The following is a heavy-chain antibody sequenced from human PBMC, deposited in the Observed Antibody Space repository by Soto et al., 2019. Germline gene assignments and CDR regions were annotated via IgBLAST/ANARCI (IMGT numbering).Heavy chain of an antibody. CDR1: GFTFSDYA. D-gene: IGHD6-19*01. Sequence: VQLVESGGGVVQPGRSLRLSCAASGFTFSDYAMHWVRQAPGKGLEWVAVVSHDGSNKHYADTVKGRFTISRDSSKNTVSLEMTSLRAEDTAVYYCAQGGRQWLVTSGFNYWGHGAVVTVSS. J-gene: IGHJ4*01. CDR2: VSHDGSNK. V-gene: IGHV3-30*03. CDR3: AQGGRQWLVTSGFNY.